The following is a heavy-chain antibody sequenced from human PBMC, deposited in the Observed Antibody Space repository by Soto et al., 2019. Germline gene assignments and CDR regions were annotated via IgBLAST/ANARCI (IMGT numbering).Heavy chain of an antibody. V-gene: IGHV4-59*01. CDR3: ARDRIAAAAHPITYYYYYGMDV. Sequence: PSETLSLTCTVSGGSISSYHWSWIRQPPGKGLEWIGYIYYSGSTNYNPSLKSRVTISVDTSKNQFSLKLSSVTAADTAVYYCARDRIAAAAHPITYYYYYGMDVWGQGTTVTV. D-gene: IGHD6-13*01. CDR1: GGSISSYH. CDR2: IYYSGST. J-gene: IGHJ6*02.